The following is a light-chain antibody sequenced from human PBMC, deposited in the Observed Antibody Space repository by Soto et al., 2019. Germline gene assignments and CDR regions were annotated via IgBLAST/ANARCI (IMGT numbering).Light chain of an antibody. Sequence: SYELTQPPSVSVSPGQTARITCPGDALPKQYAYWYQQKPGQAPVLVIYKDTERPSGIPERFSGSSSGTTVTLTISGVQAEDEADYYCQSADSSGTYWLFGGGTKVTVL. V-gene: IGLV3-25*03. CDR2: KDT. CDR1: ALPKQY. J-gene: IGLJ3*02. CDR3: QSADSSGTYWL.